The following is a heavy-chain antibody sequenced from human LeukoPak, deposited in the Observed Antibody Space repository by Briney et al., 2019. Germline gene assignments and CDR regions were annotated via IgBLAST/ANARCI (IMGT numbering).Heavy chain of an antibody. CDR1: GITLSNYG. V-gene: IGHV3-23*01. Sequence: GGSLRLSCAVSGITLSNYGMSWVRQAPGKGLEWVAGLSGSGGGTNYADSAKGRFTISRDNPTNTLFLQMNSLRAEDTAVYFCAKRGVVIRVILVGFHREAYYFDSWGQGALVTVSS. CDR2: LSGSGGGT. D-gene: IGHD2-21*01. CDR3: AKRGVVIRVILVGFHREAYYFDS. J-gene: IGHJ4*02.